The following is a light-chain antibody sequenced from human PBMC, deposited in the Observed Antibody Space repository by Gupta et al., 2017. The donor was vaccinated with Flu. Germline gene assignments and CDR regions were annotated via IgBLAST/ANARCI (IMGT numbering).Light chain of an antibody. V-gene: IGKV3-15*01. Sequence: EIVMTQSPATLSVSPGERATLSCRASQSVSTNLAWYKQKPGQAPRLLMYGVSIRATGIPARFSGSGSGTEFTITISSLQSEDFAVYYCQKYNNWPPLTFGGGTKVEIK. J-gene: IGKJ4*01. CDR2: GVS. CDR3: QKYNNWPPLT. CDR1: QSVSTN.